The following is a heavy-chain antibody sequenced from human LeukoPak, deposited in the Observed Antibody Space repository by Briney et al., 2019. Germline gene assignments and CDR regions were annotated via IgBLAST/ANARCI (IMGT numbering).Heavy chain of an antibody. Sequence: GGSLRLSCAACGYTFSKYDMRWVREARGRGLEWVSEIRGSGGHTYYADCVKGRLNIYRDNYKNTVHLQMNSLRAEDTSVYYCTKCHSSTWGDDAFDIWGQGTIVSVSS. V-gene: IGHV3-23*01. CDR1: GYTFSKYD. D-gene: IGHD6-13*01. CDR2: IRGSGGHT. J-gene: IGHJ3*02. CDR3: TKCHSSTWGDDAFDI.